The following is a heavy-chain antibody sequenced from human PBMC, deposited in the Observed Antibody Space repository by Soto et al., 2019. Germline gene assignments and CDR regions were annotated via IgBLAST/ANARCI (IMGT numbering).Heavy chain of an antibody. CDR2: INPKSGGT. CDR1: GYTFTVYY. V-gene: IGHV1-2*02. D-gene: IGHD1-26*01. Sequence: SVKVSCKASGYTFTVYYMHWVRQGPGQGLEWMGWINPKSGGTMYPQKFQGRVTMTWDTSISTAYMALTRLRSDDTAVYYCAIHLAKGCGSTGFDSWGQGTLVTVSS. J-gene: IGHJ4*02. CDR3: AIHLAKGCGSTGFDS.